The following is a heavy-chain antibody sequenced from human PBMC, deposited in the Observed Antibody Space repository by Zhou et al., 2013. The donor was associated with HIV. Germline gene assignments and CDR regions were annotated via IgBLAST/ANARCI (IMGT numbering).Heavy chain of an antibody. CDR2: IIPILGIA. V-gene: IGHV1-69*04. J-gene: IGHJ4*02. Sequence: QVQLVQSGAEVKKPGSSVKVSCKASGGTFSSYAISWVRQAPGQGLEWMGRIIPILGIANYAQKFQGRVTITADKSTSTAYMELSSLRSEDTAVYYCARDQGLVVVIPYYFDYWGQGTLVTVSS. CDR3: ARDQGLVVVIPYYFDY. CDR1: GGTFSSYA. D-gene: IGHD3-22*01.